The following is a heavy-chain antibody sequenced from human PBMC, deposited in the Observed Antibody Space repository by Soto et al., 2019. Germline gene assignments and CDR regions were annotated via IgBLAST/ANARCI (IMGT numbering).Heavy chain of an antibody. J-gene: IGHJ6*02. V-gene: IGHV1-18*01. CDR2: ISPFNGNT. CDR1: GYPFTHYG. CDR3: ARDQSFDRTYYYGIDV. D-gene: IGHD3-16*01. Sequence: QVQLVQSGAEVKKLGASVRVSCKSSGYPFTHYGITWIRQAPGQGLEWMGWISPFNGNTNYGQTLQGRVTLTTETSTSTVYMELRSLRSDDTAVYYCARDQSFDRTYYYGIDVWGQGTTFTVSS.